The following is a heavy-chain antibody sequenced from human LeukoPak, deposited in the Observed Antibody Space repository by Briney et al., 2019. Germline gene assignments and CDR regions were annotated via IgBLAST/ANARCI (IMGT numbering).Heavy chain of an antibody. CDR1: GFTVSSNY. CDR3: AKDYDFWSGYYPD. D-gene: IGHD3-3*01. J-gene: IGHJ4*02. V-gene: IGHV3-53*01. Sequence: AGGSLRLSCAASGFTVSSNYMSWVRQAPGKGLEWVSVIYSGGSTYYADSVEGRFTISRDNSKNTLYLQMNSLRAEDTAVYYCAKDYDFWSGYYPDWGQGTLVTVSS. CDR2: IYSGGST.